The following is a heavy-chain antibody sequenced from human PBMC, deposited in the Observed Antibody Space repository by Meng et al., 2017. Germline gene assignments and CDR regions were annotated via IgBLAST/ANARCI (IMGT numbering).Heavy chain of an antibody. J-gene: IGHJ4*02. V-gene: IGHV3-33*01. CDR3: ARDQSSGWPFDY. CDR2: IWYDGSNK. Sequence: VRRVGAGGRVVHPGRSLSLPCAASGFTFSSYGMHWVRKAPGKGLEWVAVIWYDGSNKYYADSVKGRFTISRDNSKNTLYLQMNSLRAEDTAVYYCARDQSSGWPFDYWGQGTLVTVSS. D-gene: IGHD6-19*01. CDR1: GFTFSSYG.